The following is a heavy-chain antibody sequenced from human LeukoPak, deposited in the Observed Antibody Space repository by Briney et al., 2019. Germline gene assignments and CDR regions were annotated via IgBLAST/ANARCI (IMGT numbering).Heavy chain of an antibody. CDR3: AKANGITGTTYWYFDL. J-gene: IGHJ2*01. Sequence: GGSLRLSRAASGFTFSSFTMSWVRQAPEKGLEWLSVYNGGNDGTYYADSVKGRFTISRDNSKNTLYLQLNSLRTEDTAVYYCAKANGITGTTYWYFDLWGRGTLVTVSS. D-gene: IGHD1-7*01. V-gene: IGHV3-23*01. CDR2: YNGGNDGT. CDR1: GFTFSSFT.